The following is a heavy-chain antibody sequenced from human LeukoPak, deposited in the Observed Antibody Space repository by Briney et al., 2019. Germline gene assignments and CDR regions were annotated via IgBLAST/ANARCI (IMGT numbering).Heavy chain of an antibody. CDR1: GYSLSDLS. V-gene: IGHV1-24*01. CDR2: FEPEEGEHGET. D-gene: IGHD1-1*01. CDR3: ATDRLEIYALHI. J-gene: IGHJ3*02. Sequence: ASVKVSCRVSGYSLSDLSIHWVRHVPGKGLERMGGFEPEEGEHGETIYAQKFEGRLTLTEDTATDTAYMELVSLTSADTAVYYCATDRLEIYALHIWGQGIVVTVSS.